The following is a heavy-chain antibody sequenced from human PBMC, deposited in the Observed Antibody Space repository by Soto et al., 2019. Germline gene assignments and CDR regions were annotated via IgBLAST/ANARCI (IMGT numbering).Heavy chain of an antibody. V-gene: IGHV4-59*08. J-gene: IGHJ4*02. Sequence: QVQLQESGPGLVKPSETLSLTCTVSGGSISSYYWSWIRQPPGKGLEWIGYIYYSGTTNYNPSLKSRVTIPGDRSKTRLSLKLSSVTAADTAVYYCARRYGYSFDYWGQGTLVTVSS. CDR2: IYYSGTT. CDR1: GGSISSYY. D-gene: IGHD5-18*01. CDR3: ARRYGYSFDY.